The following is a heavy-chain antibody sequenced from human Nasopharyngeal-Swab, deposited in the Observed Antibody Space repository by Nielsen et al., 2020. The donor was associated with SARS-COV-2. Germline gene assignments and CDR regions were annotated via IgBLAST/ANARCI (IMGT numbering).Heavy chain of an antibody. CDR3: TTDSAQN. J-gene: IGHJ4*02. Sequence: GESLKISCAASGFTFSNAWMSWVRQAPGKGLEWVGRIKSKTDGETTDYAAPVKGRFTISRDDSKNTLYLQMNSLKTEDTAVYYCTTDSAQNWGQGTLVTVSS. D-gene: IGHD1-26*01. CDR1: GFTFSNAW. CDR2: IKSKTDGETT. V-gene: IGHV3-15*01.